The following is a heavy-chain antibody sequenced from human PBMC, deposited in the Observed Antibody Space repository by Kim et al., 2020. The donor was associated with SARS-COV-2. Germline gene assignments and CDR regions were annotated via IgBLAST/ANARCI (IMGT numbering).Heavy chain of an antibody. Sequence: ASVKVSCKASGYNFLNFGFNWVRQAPGQGLEWLGWIGVYSGNTNYAQKFQGRATLTTDTSASTAYMELRSLRYDDTAVYYCARSYSYENNGYFGYWCQGT. CDR1: GYNFLNFG. V-gene: IGHV1-18*01. CDR2: IGVYSGNT. CDR3: ARSYSYENNGYFGY. D-gene: IGHD3-22*01. J-gene: IGHJ4*02.